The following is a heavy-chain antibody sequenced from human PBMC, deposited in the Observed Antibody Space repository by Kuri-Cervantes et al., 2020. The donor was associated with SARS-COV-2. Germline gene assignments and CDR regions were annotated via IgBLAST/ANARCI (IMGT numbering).Heavy chain of an antibody. V-gene: IGHV1-24*01. CDR2: FDPEDGGT. J-gene: IGHJ5*02. CDR1: GYTLTELS. CDR3: ATGDQLLVGWFDP. Sequence: ASVKVSCKVSGYTLTELSMHWVRQAPGKGLEWMGGFDPEDGGTIYAQKFQGRVTMTEDTSTDTAYMELSSLRSEDTAVYYCATGDQLLVGWFDPWGQGTLVTVSS. D-gene: IGHD2-2*01.